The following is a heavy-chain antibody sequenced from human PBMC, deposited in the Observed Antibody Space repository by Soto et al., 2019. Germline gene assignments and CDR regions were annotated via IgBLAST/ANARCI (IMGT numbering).Heavy chain of an antibody. Sequence: SETLSLTCTVSGSINSGDLYWTWVRQPPGKGLEWIGYIYSSGTTYYNPSLKSRLTISRDTSKNQFSLELRSVTAADTAVYYCARTLYGGIDYWGQGTLVTVSA. CDR1: GSINSGDLY. D-gene: IGHD4-17*01. CDR2: IYSSGTT. J-gene: IGHJ4*02. CDR3: ARTLYGGIDY. V-gene: IGHV4-30-4*01.